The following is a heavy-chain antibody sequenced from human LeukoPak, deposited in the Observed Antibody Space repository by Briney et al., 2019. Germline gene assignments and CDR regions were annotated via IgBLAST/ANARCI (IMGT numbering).Heavy chain of an antibody. D-gene: IGHD3-22*01. CDR1: GFTFTTYW. CDR2: IKYDGTSP. J-gene: IGHJ5*02. CDR3: ARDCDTSGNYYGWFDP. Sequence: PGGSLRLSCAASGFTFTTYWMHWVRHIPGKGLVWVSRIKYDGTSPTYADSVKGRFTISRDNAKNTLYLQMNSLRAEDTAVYYCARDCDTSGNYYGWFDPWGQGALVTVSS. V-gene: IGHV3-74*01.